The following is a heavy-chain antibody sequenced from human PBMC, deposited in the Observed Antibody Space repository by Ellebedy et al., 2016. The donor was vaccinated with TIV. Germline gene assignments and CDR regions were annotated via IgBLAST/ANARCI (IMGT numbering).Heavy chain of an antibody. CDR1: GFSLSTSGMS. CDR3: ARIRLKNSSGWALDF. V-gene: IGHV2-70*11. Sequence: SGPTLVKPTQTLTLTCTFSGFSLSTSGMSVSWIRQPPGKALEWLARIDWDDDKYYSTSLKTRLTISKDTSKNQVVLTTTNMDPVDTATYYCARIRLKNSSGWALDFWGHGTLVTVSS. D-gene: IGHD6-19*01. J-gene: IGHJ4*01. CDR2: IDWDDDK.